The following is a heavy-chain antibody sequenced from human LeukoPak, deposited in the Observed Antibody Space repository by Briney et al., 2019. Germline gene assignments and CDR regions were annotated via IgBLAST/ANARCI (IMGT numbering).Heavy chain of an antibody. D-gene: IGHD5-18*01. CDR3: TRYGYLLAYYYYYYMDV. J-gene: IGHJ6*03. Sequence: PSETLSLTCTVSGDSISSGDYYWRWIRHPPGKGLEWIGYIYYSGSTYYNPSLKSRVTISVDTSKNQFSLKLSSVTDTQTAVYYCTRYGYLLAYYYYYYMDVWRKGHAVSVSS. CDR1: GDSISSGDYY. CDR2: IYYSGST. V-gene: IGHV4-30-4*01.